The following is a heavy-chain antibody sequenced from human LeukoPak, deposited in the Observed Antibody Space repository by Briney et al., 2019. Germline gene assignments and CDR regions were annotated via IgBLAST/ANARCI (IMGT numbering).Heavy chain of an antibody. CDR3: ARVTAYDGSGYYKYYFDY. J-gene: IGHJ4*02. D-gene: IGHD3-22*01. CDR1: CGSIISSSYY. CDR2: LYYSGST. V-gene: IGHV4-39*01. Sequence: PSETLSLTCTVSCGSIISSSYYWGWIRHPPGKGLEWIGCLYYSGSTYYNPSLKSRVTISVDTSKNQFSLKLSSVTAADTAVYYCARVTAYDGSGYYKYYFDYWGQGTLVTVSS.